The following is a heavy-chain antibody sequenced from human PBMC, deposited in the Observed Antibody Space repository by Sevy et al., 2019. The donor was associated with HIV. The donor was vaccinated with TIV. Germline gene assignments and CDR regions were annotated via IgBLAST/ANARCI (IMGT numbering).Heavy chain of an antibody. CDR3: AKGGSGGIDHYGMDV. D-gene: IGHD2-15*01. CDR2: IRYDGINK. Sequence: GGSLRLSCAASGFRFNNFGMYWVRQAPGKGLEGVAFIRYDGINKYYVDSVKGRSTISRYNSKDSLYLEMKSLRLEDTAIYYCAKGGSGGIDHYGMDVWGQGTTVTVSS. J-gene: IGHJ6*02. CDR1: GFRFNNFG. V-gene: IGHV3-30*02.